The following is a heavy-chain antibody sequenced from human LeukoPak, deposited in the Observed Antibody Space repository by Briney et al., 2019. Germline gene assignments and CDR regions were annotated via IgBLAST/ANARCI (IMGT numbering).Heavy chain of an antibody. D-gene: IGHD6-25*01. J-gene: IGHJ4*02. Sequence: ASVKVSCKASGYTFTSYYMHWVRQAPGQGLEWMAIINLSGGSTSYAQKFQGRVTMTRDTSTTTVYMELSSLRSEDTAVYYCARGTSGWTFDYWGQGTLVTVSS. CDR2: INLSGGST. CDR1: GYTFTSYY. CDR3: ARGTSGWTFDY. V-gene: IGHV1-46*01.